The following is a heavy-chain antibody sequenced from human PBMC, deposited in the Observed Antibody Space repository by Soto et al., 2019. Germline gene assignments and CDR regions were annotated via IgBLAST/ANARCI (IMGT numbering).Heavy chain of an antibody. J-gene: IGHJ4*02. D-gene: IGHD2-21*02. Sequence: QVQLVESGGGVVQPGGSLRLSCAASGFTFSSYAMHWVRQAPGKGLEWVAVISYDGSNKYYADSVKGRFTISRDNSKNTLYLQMNSLRVEDTAVYYCASAPITVVTPYYFDYWGQGTLVTVSS. CDR2: ISYDGSNK. CDR3: ASAPITVVTPYYFDY. CDR1: GFTFSSYA. V-gene: IGHV3-30-3*01.